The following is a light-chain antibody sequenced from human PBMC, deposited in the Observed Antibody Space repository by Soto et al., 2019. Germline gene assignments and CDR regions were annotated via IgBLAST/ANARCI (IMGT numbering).Light chain of an antibody. CDR3: QQYGSSPRT. V-gene: IGKV3-20*01. CDR2: AAS. J-gene: IGKJ1*01. Sequence: EIVMTQSPGTLSLSPGQRATLSCRASQSVSSYLAWYQQKPGQTPRLLIYAASSRATGIPDRFSGSGSGTDFSLTISRLEAEDFAVYYCQQYGSSPRTFGQGTKVDI. CDR1: QSVSSY.